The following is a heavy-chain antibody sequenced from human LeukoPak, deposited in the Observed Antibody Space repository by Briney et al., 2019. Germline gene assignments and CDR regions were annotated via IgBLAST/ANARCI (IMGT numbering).Heavy chain of an antibody. Sequence: ASVKVSCKASGGTFSYYAVSWVRQAPGQGLEWMGIINPSGGSTSYAQKFQGRVTMTRDTSTSTVYMELSSLRSEDTAVYYCARRAVAGTTDPWGQGTLVTVSS. CDR3: ARRAVAGTTDP. V-gene: IGHV1-46*01. D-gene: IGHD6-19*01. CDR2: INPSGGST. J-gene: IGHJ5*02. CDR1: GGTFSYYA.